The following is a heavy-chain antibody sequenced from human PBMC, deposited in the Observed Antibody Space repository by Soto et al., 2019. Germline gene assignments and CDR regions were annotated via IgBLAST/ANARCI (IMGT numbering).Heavy chain of an antibody. V-gene: IGHV3-23*01. CDR1: GFTFSTYD. D-gene: IGHD4-17*01. CDR2: ISDSGDRT. CDR3: AEGSLPDYGHVYDAY. J-gene: IGHJ4*02. Sequence: EVPLLESGGGLVLPGGSLRLSCAASGFTFSTYDMRWVRQAPGKGLEWVSAISDSGDRTHYADSVKGRFTISRDYSKTSVYLQMNSLGADDTAVYYCAEGSLPDYGHVYDAYWGQGTLVTVSS.